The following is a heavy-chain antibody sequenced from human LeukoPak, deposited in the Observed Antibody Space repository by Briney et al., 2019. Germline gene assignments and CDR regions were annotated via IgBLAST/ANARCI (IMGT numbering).Heavy chain of an antibody. CDR2: ISAYNGNT. D-gene: IGHD3-22*01. CDR1: GYTFTSYG. Sequence: ASVKVSCEASGYTFTSYGISWVRQAPGQGLEWMGWISAYNGNTNYAQKLQGRVTMTTDTSTSTAYMELRSLRSDDTAVYYCARDGDYDSSVIGCYWGQGTLVTVSS. CDR3: ARDGDYDSSVIGCY. V-gene: IGHV1-18*01. J-gene: IGHJ4*02.